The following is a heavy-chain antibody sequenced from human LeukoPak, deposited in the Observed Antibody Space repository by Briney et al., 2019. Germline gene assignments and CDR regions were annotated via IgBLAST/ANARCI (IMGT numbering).Heavy chain of an antibody. CDR1: GFSFSSYA. V-gene: IGHV3-30*02. CDR2: IQYDGSKK. CDR3: AKDIGSYYDY. J-gene: IGHJ4*02. D-gene: IGHD3-10*01. Sequence: GGSLRLSCAASGFSFSSYAMTWVRQAPGKGLEWVTFIQYDGSKKYYADSVKGRSTISRDNSKNTLYLEMNSLRAEDTAVYYCAKDIGSYYDYWGQGILVTVSS.